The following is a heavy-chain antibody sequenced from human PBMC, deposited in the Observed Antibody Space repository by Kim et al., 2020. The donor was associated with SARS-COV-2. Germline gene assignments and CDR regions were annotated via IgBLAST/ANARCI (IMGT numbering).Heavy chain of an antibody. J-gene: IGHJ4*02. Sequence: SETLSLTCTVSGYSISSGYYWGWIRQPPGKGLEWIGSIYHSGSTYYNPSLKSRVTISVDTSKNQFSLKLSSVTAADTAVYYCAREEDYARLVHYYWGQGTLVTVSS. D-gene: IGHD4-17*01. CDR1: GYSISSGYY. CDR3: AREEDYARLVHYY. CDR2: IYHSGST. V-gene: IGHV4-38-2*02.